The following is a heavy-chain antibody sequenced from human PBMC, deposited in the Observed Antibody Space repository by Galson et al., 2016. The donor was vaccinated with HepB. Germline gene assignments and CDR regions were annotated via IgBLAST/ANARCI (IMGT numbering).Heavy chain of an antibody. D-gene: IGHD3-10*01. Sequence: SLRLSCAASGFTFGDYAMSWVRQAPGKGLEWVGFIRSKAHGGTTDYAASVKGRFTISRDDSKSIAYLQMNSLKTEDTAVYYCTRVPPYYYKSRTHDAFDIWGQGTMVTVSS. J-gene: IGHJ3*02. CDR3: TRVPPYYYKSRTHDAFDI. CDR1: GFTFGDYA. CDR2: IRSKAHGGTT. V-gene: IGHV3-49*04.